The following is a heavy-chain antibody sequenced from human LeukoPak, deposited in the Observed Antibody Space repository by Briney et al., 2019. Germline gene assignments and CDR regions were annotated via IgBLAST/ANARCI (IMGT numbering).Heavy chain of an antibody. CDR1: GGSITRNY. V-gene: IGHV4-59*12. D-gene: IGHD3-10*01. Sequence: KPSETLSLTCTVSGGSITRNYWNWIRQPPGKGLEWIGEIYHSGSTNHNPSLKSRVTISVDKSKSQFSLNLSSVTAADTAVYYCARDDTGVIRGIRFHYWGQGTLVTVSS. CDR2: IYHSGST. J-gene: IGHJ4*02. CDR3: ARDDTGVIRGIRFHY.